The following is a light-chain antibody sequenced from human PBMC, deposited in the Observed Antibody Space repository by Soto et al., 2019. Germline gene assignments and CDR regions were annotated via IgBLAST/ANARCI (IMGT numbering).Light chain of an antibody. CDR1: TSNILRNY. J-gene: IGLJ1*01. CDR2: MND. V-gene: IGLV1-47*01. CDR3: ASWDDSLSGYV. Sequence: QSVLTQPPSASGNPGQRLTISCSGSTSNILRNYVYWYRQLPGTAPRLLISMNDQRPSGVPDRFSGSKSGTSASLAISGLRSEDEADYSCASWDDSLSGYVFGTGTKLTVL.